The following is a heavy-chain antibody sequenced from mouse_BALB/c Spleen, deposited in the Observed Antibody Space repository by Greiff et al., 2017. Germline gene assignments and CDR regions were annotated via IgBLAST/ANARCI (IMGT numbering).Heavy chain of an antibody. Sequence: EVQGVESGGGLVKPGGSLKLSCAASGFTFSSYTMSWVRQTPEKRLEWVATISSGGSYTYYPDSVKGRFTISRDNAKNTLYLQMSSLKSEDTAMYYCTREGDYYGSSSYWYFDVWGAGTTVTVSS. CDR1: GFTFSSYT. V-gene: IGHV5-6-4*01. J-gene: IGHJ1*01. D-gene: IGHD1-1*01. CDR3: TREGDYYGSSSYWYFDV. CDR2: ISSGGSYT.